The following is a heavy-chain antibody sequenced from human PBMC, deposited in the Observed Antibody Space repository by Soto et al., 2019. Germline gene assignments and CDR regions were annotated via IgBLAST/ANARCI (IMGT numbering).Heavy chain of an antibody. CDR2: IYYSWST. J-gene: IGHJ6*02. CDR1: GGSISSSSDF. V-gene: IGHV4-39*01. D-gene: IGHD3-10*01. CDR3: ARLGEGAVSNYYYYGMDV. Sequence: SETLSLTCTVSGGSISSSSDFWGWIRQPPGKGLEWIGSIYYSWSTYYNPSLKSRVTISVDTSKNQFSLKLSSVTAADTAVYYCARLGEGAVSNYYYYGMDVWGQGTTVT.